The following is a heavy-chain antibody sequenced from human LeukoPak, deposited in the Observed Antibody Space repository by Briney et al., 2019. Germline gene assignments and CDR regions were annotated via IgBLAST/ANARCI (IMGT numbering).Heavy chain of an antibody. D-gene: IGHD6-19*01. V-gene: IGHV4-59*01. J-gene: IGHJ4*02. CDR2: IYYSGST. CDR3: ARGSIAVAGTFDY. Sequence: SETLSLTCTVSGGSISSYYWSWIRQPPGKGLKWIGYIYYSGSTNYNPSLKSRVTISVDTSKNQFSLKLSSVTAADTAVYYCARGSIAVAGTFDYWGQGTLVTVSS. CDR1: GGSISSYY.